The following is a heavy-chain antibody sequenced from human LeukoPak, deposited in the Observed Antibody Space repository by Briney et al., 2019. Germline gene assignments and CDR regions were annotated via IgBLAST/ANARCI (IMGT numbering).Heavy chain of an antibody. CDR3: ARAYYYYYYGMDV. CDR1: GGSFSGYY. V-gene: IGHV4-34*01. J-gene: IGHJ6*02. Sequence: SETLSLTCAVYGGSFSGYYWSWIRQPPGTGLEWIGEINHSGSTNYNPSLKSRVTISVDTSKNQFSLKLSSVTAADTAVYYCARAYYYYYYGMDVWGQGTTVTVSS. CDR2: INHSGST.